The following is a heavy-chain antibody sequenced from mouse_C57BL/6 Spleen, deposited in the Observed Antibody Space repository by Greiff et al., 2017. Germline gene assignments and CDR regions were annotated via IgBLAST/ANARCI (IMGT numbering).Heavy chain of an antibody. V-gene: IGHV2-9-1*01. CDR1: GFSLTSYA. CDR3: ARNHYYGSSPYAMDY. J-gene: IGHJ4*01. D-gene: IGHD1-1*01. Sequence: VQVVESGPGLVAPSQSLSITCTVSGFSLTSYAISWVRQPPGKGLEWLGVIWTGGGTNYNSALKSRLSISKDNSKSQVFLKMNSLQTDDTARYYCARNHYYGSSPYAMDYWGQGTSVTVSS. CDR2: IWTGGGT.